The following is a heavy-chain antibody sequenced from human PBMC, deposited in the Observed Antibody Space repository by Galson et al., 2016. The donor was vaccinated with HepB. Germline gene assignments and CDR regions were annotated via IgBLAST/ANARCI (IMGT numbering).Heavy chain of an antibody. V-gene: IGHV4-4*02. Sequence: SETLSLTCGVSGVSITGENWWTWVRQSPGKGLGWIGEISHSGSTHYHPSLQGRVTIAVDKAKNQFSLKVTSVTAADTAVYYCARENYDYWRGPNQFMDVWGQGTTVTVSS. J-gene: IGHJ6*02. CDR3: ARENYDYWRGPNQFMDV. CDR1: GVSITGENW. D-gene: IGHD3-3*01. CDR2: ISHSGST.